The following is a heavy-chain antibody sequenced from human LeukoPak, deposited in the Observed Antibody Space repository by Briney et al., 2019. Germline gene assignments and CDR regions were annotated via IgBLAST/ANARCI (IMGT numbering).Heavy chain of an antibody. D-gene: IGHD3-3*01. J-gene: IGHJ4*02. CDR3: APSGSNYDLAY. CDR2: ISYDGSNK. Sequence: GGSLRLSCAASGFTFSSYGMHWVRQAPGKGLEWVAVISYDGSNKYYADSVKGRFTISRDNSKNTLYLQMNSLRAEDTAVYYCAPSGSNYDLAYWGQGTLVTVSS. CDR1: GFTFSSYG. V-gene: IGHV3-30*03.